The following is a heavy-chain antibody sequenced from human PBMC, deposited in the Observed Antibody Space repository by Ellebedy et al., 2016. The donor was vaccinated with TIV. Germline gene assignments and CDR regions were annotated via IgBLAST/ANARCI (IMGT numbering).Heavy chain of an antibody. CDR2: IWYDGSNK. CDR1: GYTFSNYG. V-gene: IGHV3-33*01. J-gene: IGHJ6*02. D-gene: IGHD3/OR15-3a*01. CDR3: ARAADDLWTGNYYYYYGMDV. Sequence: GGSLRLXXAAPGYTFSNYGMHWVRQTPGKGLEWVAVIWYDGSNKYYGDSMKGRFTISRDNSKNTLYLQMNSLRAEDTAVYYCARAADDLWTGNYYYYYGMDVWGQGTMVTVSS.